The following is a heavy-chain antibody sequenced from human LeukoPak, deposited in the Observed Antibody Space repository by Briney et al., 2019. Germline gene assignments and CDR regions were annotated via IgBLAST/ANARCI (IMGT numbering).Heavy chain of an antibody. CDR2: ITPDGSGK. CDR1: GFSFRDYW. V-gene: IGHV3-7*01. J-gene: IGHJ4*02. Sequence: GGSLRLSCAASGFSFRDYWMSWVRQAPGKGLEWVADITPDGSGKTYVGSVKGRFTISRDNAKQSLYVQMDPLTAEDTAVYYCVTSWIRQQRDSWGQGTLVTVSS. CDR3: VTSWIRQQRDS. D-gene: IGHD1-1*01.